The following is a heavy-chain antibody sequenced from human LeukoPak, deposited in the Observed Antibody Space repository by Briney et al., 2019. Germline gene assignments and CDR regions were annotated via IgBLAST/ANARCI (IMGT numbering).Heavy chain of an antibody. CDR2: INLNSGGT. V-gene: IGHV1-2*02. CDR3: ARDDGVPTSAYDY. CDR1: GYTFTGYY. J-gene: IGHJ4*02. D-gene: IGHD2/OR15-2a*01. Sequence: ASVTVSCKASGYTFTGYYMHWVRQAAGQGLEWMGWINLNSGGTNYAQKFQGRVTMTGDTSISTAYMELSRLTSDDTAVYYCARDDGVPTSAYDYWGQGTLVTVSS.